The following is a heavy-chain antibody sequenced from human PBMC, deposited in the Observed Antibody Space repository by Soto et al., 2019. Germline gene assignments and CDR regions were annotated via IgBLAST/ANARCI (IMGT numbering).Heavy chain of an antibody. Sequence: GGSLRLSCAASGFTFSSYAMSWVRQAPGKGLEWVGRIKSKTDGGTTDYAAPVKGRFTISRDDSKNTLYLQMNSLKTEDTAVYYCTTNPTPVVILYYFDYWGQGTLVTVSS. V-gene: IGHV3-15*01. CDR2: IKSKTDGGTT. J-gene: IGHJ4*02. D-gene: IGHD3-22*01. CDR3: TTNPTPVVILYYFDY. CDR1: GFTFSSYA.